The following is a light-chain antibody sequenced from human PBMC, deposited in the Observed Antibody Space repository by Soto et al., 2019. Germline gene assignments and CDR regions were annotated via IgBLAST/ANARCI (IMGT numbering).Light chain of an antibody. J-gene: IGLJ1*01. CDR2: DVS. Sequence: QSALAQPRSVSGSPGQSVTISCTGTSSDVGGYNYVSWYQQYPGTAPKLMIYDVSMRPSGVPDRFSGSKSGNTASLTISGLQAEGEADYYCCSYAGSYTFYVFGTGTKVTVL. V-gene: IGLV2-11*01. CDR1: SSDVGGYNY. CDR3: CSYAGSYTFYV.